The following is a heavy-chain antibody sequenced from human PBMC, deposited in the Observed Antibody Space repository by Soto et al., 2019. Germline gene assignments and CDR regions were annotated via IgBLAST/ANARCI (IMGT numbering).Heavy chain of an antibody. D-gene: IGHD3-10*01. CDR3: TRDLRGPDYGSGSYLAY. V-gene: IGHV3-49*04. Sequence: GGSLRLSCAASGFTFSSYAMSWVRQAPGKGLEWVGFIRSKAYGGTTEYAASVKGRFTISRDDSKSIAYLQMNSLKTEDTAVYYCTRDLRGPDYGSGSYLAYWGQGTLVTVSS. J-gene: IGHJ4*02. CDR2: IRSKAYGGTT. CDR1: GFTFSSYA.